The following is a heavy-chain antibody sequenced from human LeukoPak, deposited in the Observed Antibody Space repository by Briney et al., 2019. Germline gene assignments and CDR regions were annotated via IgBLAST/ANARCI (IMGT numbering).Heavy chain of an antibody. D-gene: IGHD3-22*01. CDR3: ARRPSRVSGYYDY. Sequence: SETLSLTCTVSGGAISSYYGSWIRQPPGKGLEWIGYIYTSGSTNYDPSLKSRVTISVDTSKNQFSLRLSSVTAADTAVYYCARRPSRVSGYYDYWGQGTLVTVSS. V-gene: IGHV4-4*09. CDR2: IYTSGST. J-gene: IGHJ4*02. CDR1: GGAISSYY.